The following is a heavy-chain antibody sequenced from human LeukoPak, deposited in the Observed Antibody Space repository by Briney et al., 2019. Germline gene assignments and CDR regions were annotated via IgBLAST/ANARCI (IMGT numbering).Heavy chain of an antibody. Sequence: GGSLRLSCAASGFIFSNYPMHWVRQAPGKGLEWVSFIRYDGGNQYYADSVKGRFTISRDNSWSTVYLQMNSLRVEDTAVYYCARDGGLYSVVRGADYNCFDSWGQGALVSVSS. CDR2: IRYDGGNQ. J-gene: IGHJ5*01. CDR3: ARDGGLYSVVRGADYNCFDS. D-gene: IGHD3-10*01. V-gene: IGHV3-30*02. CDR1: GFIFSNYP.